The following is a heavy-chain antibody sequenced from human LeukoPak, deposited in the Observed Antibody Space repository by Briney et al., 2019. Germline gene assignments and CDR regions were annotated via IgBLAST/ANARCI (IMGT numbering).Heavy chain of an antibody. J-gene: IGHJ6*03. CDR2: INPNSGGT. V-gene: IGHV1-2*02. CDR1: GYTFTGYY. Sequence: ASVKVSCKASGYTFTGYYMHWVRQAPGQGLEWMGWINPNSGGTNYAQKFQGRVTMTRDTSTSTVYMELSSLRSEDTAVYYCARDGVGDYMGVWGKGTTVTVSS. CDR3: ARDGVGDYMGV.